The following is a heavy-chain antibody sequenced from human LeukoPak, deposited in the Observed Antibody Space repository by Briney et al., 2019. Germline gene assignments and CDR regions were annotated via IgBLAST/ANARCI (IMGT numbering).Heavy chain of an antibody. J-gene: IGHJ6*02. CDR1: GFTFSSYS. CDR3: ARDGRVTANPVLLGAHYYGMDV. V-gene: IGHV3-21*01. Sequence: GGSLRLSCAASGFTFSSYSMNWVRQAPGKGLEWVSSISSSSSYIYYADSVKGRFTISRDNAKNSLYLQMNSLRAEDTAVYYCARDGRVTANPVLLGAHYYGMDVWGQGTTVTVSS. CDR2: ISSSSSYI. D-gene: IGHD2-21*02.